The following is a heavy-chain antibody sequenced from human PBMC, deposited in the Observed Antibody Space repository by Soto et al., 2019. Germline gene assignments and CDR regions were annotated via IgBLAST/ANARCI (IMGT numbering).Heavy chain of an antibody. J-gene: IGHJ4*02. Sequence: EVQLLESGGGLVQPGGSLRLSCAASGFTFSSFAMSRVRQAPGKGLGWVSAISGGGGSTYYADSVKGQFTISRDNSKNTLYLQMTSLRAEDTAVYYCAKDSTAYSSSYDFDYWGQGTLVTVSS. CDR2: ISGGGGST. CDR3: AKDSTAYSSSYDFDY. CDR1: GFTFSSFA. V-gene: IGHV3-23*01. D-gene: IGHD6-6*01.